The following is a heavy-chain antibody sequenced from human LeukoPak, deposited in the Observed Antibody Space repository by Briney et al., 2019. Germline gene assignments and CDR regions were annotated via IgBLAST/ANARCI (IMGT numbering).Heavy chain of an antibody. D-gene: IGHD3-22*01. CDR2: IKQDGSEK. CDR3: ARDVLVRYYDSSGYSDY. V-gene: IGHV3-7*01. CDR1: GFTFSSYG. J-gene: IGHJ4*02. Sequence: GGSLRLSCAASGFTFSSYGMSWVRQAPGQGLEWVANIKQDGSEKHYVDSVKGRFTISRANAKNSLYLQMNSLRAEDTAVYYCARDVLVRYYDSSGYSDYWGQGTLVTVSS.